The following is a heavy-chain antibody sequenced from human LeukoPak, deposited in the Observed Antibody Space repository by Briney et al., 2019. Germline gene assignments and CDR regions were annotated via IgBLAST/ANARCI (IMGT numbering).Heavy chain of an antibody. V-gene: IGHV3-48*02. CDR2: ISSSSSTI. Sequence: GGSLRLSCAASGFTFSGFEMNWVRQAPGKGLEWVSYISSSSSTIYYADSVKGRFTISRDNAKNSLYLQMNSLRDEDTAVYYCARGVVYGSGSYDYWGQGTLVTVSS. CDR1: GFTFSGFE. CDR3: ARGVVYGSGSYDY. J-gene: IGHJ4*02. D-gene: IGHD3-10*01.